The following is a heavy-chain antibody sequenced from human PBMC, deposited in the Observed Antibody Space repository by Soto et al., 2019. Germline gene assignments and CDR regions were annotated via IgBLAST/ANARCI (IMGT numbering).Heavy chain of an antibody. CDR3: VKDWTGSTCPCMDV. V-gene: IGHV3-23*01. CDR1: GFTFSSHA. D-gene: IGHD6-13*01. CDR2: ISHSDDAT. J-gene: IGHJ6*02. Sequence: EVHLLESGGGLVQPGVSLRLSCAASGFTFSSHAMSWVRQAPGKGLEWVSGISHSDDATYYVDSVKGRFTISRDNSKNTLYLQMHSLRAEDTAIYYCVKDWTGSTCPCMDVWGQGTTVTVS.